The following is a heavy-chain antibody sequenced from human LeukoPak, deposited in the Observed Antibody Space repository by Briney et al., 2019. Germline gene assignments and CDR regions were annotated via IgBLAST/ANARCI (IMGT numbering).Heavy chain of an antibody. J-gene: IGHJ5*02. D-gene: IGHD3-3*01. CDR3: ARRSFPYYDFWSGWYNWFDP. CDR1: GGSFSGYY. V-gene: IGHV4-34*01. Sequence: KPSETLSLTCAVYGGSFSGYYWSWLRQPPGKGLEWIGEINHSGSTNYNPSLKSRVTISVDTSKNQFSLKLSSVTAADTAVYYCARRSFPYYDFWSGWYNWFDPWGQGTLVTVSS. CDR2: INHSGST.